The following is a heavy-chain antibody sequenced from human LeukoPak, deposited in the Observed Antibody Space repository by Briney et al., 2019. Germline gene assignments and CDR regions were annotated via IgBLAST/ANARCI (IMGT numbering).Heavy chain of an antibody. Sequence: SVKVSCKASGGTFSSYAISWVRQAPGQGLEWMGGIIPIFGTANYAQKLQGRVTMTTDTSTSTAYMELRSLRSDDTAVYYCAREAPRIVVVVAATQYYGMDVWGQGTTVTVSS. CDR1: GGTFSSYA. CDR2: IIPIFGTA. D-gene: IGHD2-15*01. CDR3: AREAPRIVVVVAATQYYGMDV. V-gene: IGHV1-69*05. J-gene: IGHJ6*02.